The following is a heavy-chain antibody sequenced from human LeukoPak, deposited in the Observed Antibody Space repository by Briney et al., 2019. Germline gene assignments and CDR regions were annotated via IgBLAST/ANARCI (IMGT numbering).Heavy chain of an antibody. CDR1: GFSFSSYE. D-gene: IGHD6-19*01. J-gene: IGHJ4*02. V-gene: IGHV3-48*03. CDR3: ARHNGWYDY. Sequence: GGSLRLSCAAPGFSFSSYEMEWVRQAPEKGVERISYIHSSGGYMYADSVKGRFNISRGNAKNSLYLQMNSLRAEDTGVYYCARHNGWYDYWGQGTLVTVSS. CDR2: IHSSGGYM.